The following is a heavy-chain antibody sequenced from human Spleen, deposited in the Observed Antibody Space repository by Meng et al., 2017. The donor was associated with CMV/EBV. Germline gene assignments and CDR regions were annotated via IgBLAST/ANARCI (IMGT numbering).Heavy chain of an antibody. D-gene: IGHD3-10*01. CDR1: GFTFSTYW. CDR2: INMDGSST. CDR3: GREMVRAYSVDN. V-gene: IGHV3-74*01. J-gene: IGHJ4*02. Sequence: GGSLRLSCAASGFTFSTYWMQWVRQAPGKGLVWVSRINMDGSSTSYADVVKGRFTISRDNAKNTLYLEMNSLRAEDTAVYYCGREMVRAYSVDNWGQGTLVTVSS.